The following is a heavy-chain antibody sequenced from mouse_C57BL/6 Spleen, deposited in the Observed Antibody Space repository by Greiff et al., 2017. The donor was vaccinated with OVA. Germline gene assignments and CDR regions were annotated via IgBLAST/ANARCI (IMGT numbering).Heavy chain of an antibody. CDR2: IWSDGST. CDR1: GFSLTSYG. V-gene: IGHV2-6-1*01. D-gene: IGHD1-1*01. J-gene: IGHJ4*01. Sequence: QVQLKESGPGLVAPSQSLSITCTVSGFSLTSYGVHWVRQPPGKGLEWLVVIWSDGSTTYNSALKSRLSISKDNSKSQVFLKMNSLQTDDTAMYYCARQDSYYGSSPYAMDYWGQGTSVTVSS. CDR3: ARQDSYYGSSPYAMDY.